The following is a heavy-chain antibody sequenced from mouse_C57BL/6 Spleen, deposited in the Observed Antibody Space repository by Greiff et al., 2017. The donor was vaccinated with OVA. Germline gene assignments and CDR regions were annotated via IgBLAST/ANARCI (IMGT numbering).Heavy chain of an antibody. D-gene: IGHD4-1*01. Sequence: EVKVVESGGGLVQPGGSMKLSCAASGFTFSDAWMDWVRQSPEKGLEWVAEIRNKANNHATYYAESVKGRFTISRDDSKSSVYLQMDSLRAEDTGIYYCTRGLGSYFDYWGQGTTLTVSS. CDR2: IRNKANNHAT. CDR3: TRGLGSYFDY. V-gene: IGHV6-6*01. CDR1: GFTFSDAW. J-gene: IGHJ2*01.